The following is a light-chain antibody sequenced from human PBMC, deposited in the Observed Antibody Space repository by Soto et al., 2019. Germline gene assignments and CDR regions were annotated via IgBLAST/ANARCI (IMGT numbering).Light chain of an antibody. V-gene: IGKV3-15*01. Sequence: LTQSPDTLSLSPGERATLSCRASQSVSSNLAWYQQKLGQAPRLLIYGASTRATGISARISGSGSGTEFTLTISSLQSEDFAIYYCQQYNNGPRTFGQGTKV. CDR3: QQYNNGPRT. CDR2: GAS. J-gene: IGKJ1*01. CDR1: QSVSSN.